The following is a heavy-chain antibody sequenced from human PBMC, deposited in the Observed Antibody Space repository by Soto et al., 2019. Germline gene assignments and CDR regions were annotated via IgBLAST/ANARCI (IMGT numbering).Heavy chain of an antibody. CDR2: INDSGST. J-gene: IGHJ4*02. CDR1: GGSFSDYS. D-gene: IGHD3-22*01. V-gene: IGHV4-34*01. CDR3: ARGSHKLHSYDSSGFYHYVDY. Sequence: QVQLQQWGAGLLKPSETLSLTCAVYGGSFSDYSWTWIRQPPGKGLEWLGEINDSGSTNYTPSLERRVTISRDTSKNRFSLKLSSVTAADTAVYYCARGSHKLHSYDSSGFYHYVDYWGQGSLVTVSS.